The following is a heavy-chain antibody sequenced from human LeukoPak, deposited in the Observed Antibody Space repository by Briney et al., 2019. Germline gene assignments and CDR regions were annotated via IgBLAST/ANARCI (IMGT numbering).Heavy chain of an antibody. V-gene: IGHV3-23*01. J-gene: IGHJ4*02. CDR1: GFTFSSFA. D-gene: IGHD3-22*01. CDR3: ARSTYYYDSSGYYYAQYFDY. Sequence: GGSLRLSCAASGFTFSSFAMSWVRQAPGKGLEWVSAISGSGGSTYYADSVKGRFTISRDNSKNTLYLQMNSLRAEDTAVYYCARSTYYYDSSGYYYAQYFDYWGQGTLVTVSS. CDR2: ISGSGGST.